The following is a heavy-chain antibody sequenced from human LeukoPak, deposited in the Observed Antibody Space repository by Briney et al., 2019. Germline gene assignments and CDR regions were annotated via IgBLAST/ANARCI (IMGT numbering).Heavy chain of an antibody. Sequence: PGGSLRLSCAASGFTFSRYWMHWVRKAPGKGLVWVSRINTDGRTITYADSVKGRFTISRDNAKNTLYLQMNSLRAEDTAVYYCVRSAFLTTEFYFDYWGHGTLVTVSS. CDR1: GFTFSRYW. V-gene: IGHV3-74*01. CDR2: INTDGRTI. D-gene: IGHD4-11*01. CDR3: VRSAFLTTEFYFDY. J-gene: IGHJ4*01.